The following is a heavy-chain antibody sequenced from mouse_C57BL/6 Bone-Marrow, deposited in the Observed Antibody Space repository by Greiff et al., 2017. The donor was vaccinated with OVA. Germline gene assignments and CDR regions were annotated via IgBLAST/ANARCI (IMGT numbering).Heavy chain of an antibody. CDR3: ARVIYDGYYVCAY. V-gene: IGHV1-55*01. D-gene: IGHD2-3*01. Sequence: QVQLQQPGAELVKPGASVKMSCKASGYTFTSYWITWVKQRPGQGLEWIGDIYPGSGSTNYNEKFKSKATLSVDTSSSTAYMQLSSLTSEDSAVYYCARVIYDGYYVCAYWGQGTLVTVSA. CDR2: IYPGSGST. J-gene: IGHJ3*01. CDR1: GYTFTSYW.